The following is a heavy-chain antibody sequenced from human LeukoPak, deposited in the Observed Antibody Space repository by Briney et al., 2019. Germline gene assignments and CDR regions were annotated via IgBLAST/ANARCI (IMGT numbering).Heavy chain of an antibody. CDR3: ARGARGSGIFYYFDY. J-gene: IGHJ4*02. D-gene: IGHD3-10*01. CDR1: GFTFSSYG. Sequence: GGSLRLSCAASGFTFSSYGMNWVRQAPGKGLEWVSYISSSGSTIYYADSVKGRFTISRDNAKNSLYLQMNSLRAEDTAVYYCARGARGSGIFYYFDYWGQGTLVTVSS. V-gene: IGHV3-48*03. CDR2: ISSSGSTI.